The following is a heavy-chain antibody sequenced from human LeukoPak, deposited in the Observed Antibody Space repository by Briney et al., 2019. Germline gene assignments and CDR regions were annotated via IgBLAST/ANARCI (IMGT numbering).Heavy chain of an antibody. CDR3: AREPAVAGTAYYYYGMDV. J-gene: IGHJ6*02. Sequence: SVNVSCKASGGTFSSYAISWVRQAPGQGLEWMGGIIPIFGTANYAQKFQGRVTITADESTSTAYMELSSLRSEDTAVYYCAREPAVAGTAYYYYGMDVWGQGTTVTVSS. CDR2: IIPIFGTA. D-gene: IGHD6-19*01. CDR1: GGTFSSYA. V-gene: IGHV1-69*01.